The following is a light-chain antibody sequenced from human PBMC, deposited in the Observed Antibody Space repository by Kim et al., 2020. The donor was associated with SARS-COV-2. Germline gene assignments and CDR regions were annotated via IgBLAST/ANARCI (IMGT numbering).Light chain of an antibody. CDR1: QSVSSSY. J-gene: IGKJ1*01. CDR3: QHYGSSPK. V-gene: IGKV3-20*01. CDR2: GAS. Sequence: EIVLTQSPGTLSLSPGERATLSCRASQSVSSSYFAWYQQKPGQGPRLLIYGASSRATGIPDRFSGSGSGPESTLTISRLEPEDFAVYFCQHYGSSPKFGQGTKVDIK.